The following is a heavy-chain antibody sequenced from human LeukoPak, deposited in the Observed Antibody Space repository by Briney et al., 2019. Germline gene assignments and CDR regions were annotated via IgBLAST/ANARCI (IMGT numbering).Heavy chain of an antibody. CDR1: GGSISSYY. V-gene: IGHV4-59*01. CDR3: ARVSSGYSSRGFDY. Sequence: PSETLSLTCTVSGGSISSYYWSWIRQPPGKGLEWIGYIYYGGSTNYNPSLKSRVTISVDTSKNQFSLKLSSVTAADTAVYYCARVSSGYSSRGFDYWGQGTLVTVSS. J-gene: IGHJ4*02. D-gene: IGHD6-13*01. CDR2: IYYGGST.